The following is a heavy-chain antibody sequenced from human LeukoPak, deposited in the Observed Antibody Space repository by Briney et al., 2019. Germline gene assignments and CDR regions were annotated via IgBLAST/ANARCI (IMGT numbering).Heavy chain of an antibody. V-gene: IGHV1-8*01. CDR2: MNPNSGNT. Sequence: GASVKASCKASGYTFTSYDINWVRQATGQGLEWMGWMNPNSGNTGYAQKFQGRVTMTGNTSISTAYMELSSLRSEDTAVYYCARGRGIAVAGPVRYWGQGTLVTVSS. J-gene: IGHJ4*02. CDR1: GYTFTSYD. D-gene: IGHD6-19*01. CDR3: ARGRGIAVAGPVRY.